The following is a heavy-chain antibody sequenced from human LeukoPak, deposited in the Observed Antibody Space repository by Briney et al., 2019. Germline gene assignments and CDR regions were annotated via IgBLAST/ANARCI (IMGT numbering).Heavy chain of an antibody. D-gene: IGHD3-10*01. CDR2: SDPKSGAT. CDR1: GYTFTSYY. Sequence: ASVKVSCKTSGYTFTSYYIHWLRQAPGQRFEWMGWSDPKSGATKYEYFQGRVTMTRDTSISTAYMELSRLTSDDTAVYYCARGNFYDNKGYSPELRYWGQGTLVTVSS. CDR3: ARGNFYDNKGYSPELRY. J-gene: IGHJ4*02. V-gene: IGHV1-2*02.